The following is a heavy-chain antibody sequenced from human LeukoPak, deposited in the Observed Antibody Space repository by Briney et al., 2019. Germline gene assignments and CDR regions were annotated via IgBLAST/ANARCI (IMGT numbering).Heavy chain of an antibody. V-gene: IGHV3-23*01. CDR2: LSGGGGST. D-gene: IGHD1-26*01. CDR1: GFTFSSYA. Sequence: GGSLRLSCAASGFTFSSYAMSWVRQAPGKGLEWVSALSGGGGSTNYADSVKGRFTISRDNSKHTLYLQMNSLRAEDTAVYYCAKDRTGIVGATAFDYWGQGTLVTVSS. CDR3: AKDRTGIVGATAFDY. J-gene: IGHJ4*02.